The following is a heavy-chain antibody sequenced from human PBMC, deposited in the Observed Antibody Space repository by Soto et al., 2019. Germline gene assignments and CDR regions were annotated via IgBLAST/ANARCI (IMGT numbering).Heavy chain of an antibody. D-gene: IGHD5-18*01. CDR1: GFTFSSYD. CDR3: ARVLRYSYGSLI. CDR2: IGTAGDT. J-gene: IGHJ3*02. Sequence: GGSLRLSCSASGFTFSSYDMHWVRQGPGKGLEWVSAIGTAGDTNYAGSVKGRFTISRENAKNSLYLQMNSLRDEDTAVYYCARVLRYSYGSLIWGQGTMGTVSS. V-gene: IGHV3-13*04.